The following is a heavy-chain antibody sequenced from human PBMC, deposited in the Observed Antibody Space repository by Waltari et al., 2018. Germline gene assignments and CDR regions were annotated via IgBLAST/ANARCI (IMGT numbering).Heavy chain of an antibody. CDR3: GRIAFGDDGGYFQH. V-gene: IGHV4-39*01. Sequence: QLQLQESGPGLVKPSETLSLTCTVSGGSISTHYNWGWILQPPGKGLEWMGNMQYRGSTFYNPSLKSRVTISLDTSKNQFSLRLSSVGAADTAVYFCGRIAFGDDGGYFQHWGQGTLVTVSS. CDR2: MQYRGST. J-gene: IGHJ1*01. D-gene: IGHD4-17*01. CDR1: GGSISTHYN.